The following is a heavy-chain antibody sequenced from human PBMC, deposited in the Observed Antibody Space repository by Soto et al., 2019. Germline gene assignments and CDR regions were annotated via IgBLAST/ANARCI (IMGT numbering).Heavy chain of an antibody. CDR1: GGSFSGYY. V-gene: IGHV4-34*01. J-gene: IGHJ5*02. CDR3: ARGKYYDFWSGYQNWFDP. D-gene: IGHD3-3*01. CDR2: INHSGST. Sequence: PSETLSLTCAVYGGSFSGYYWSWIRQPPGKGLEWIGEINHSGSTNYNPSLKSRVTISVDTSKNQFSLKLSSVTAADTAVYYCARGKYYDFWSGYQNWFDPWGQGTLVTVSS.